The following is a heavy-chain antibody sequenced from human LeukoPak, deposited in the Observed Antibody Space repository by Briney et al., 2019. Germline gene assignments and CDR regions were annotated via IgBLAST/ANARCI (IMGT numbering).Heavy chain of an antibody. D-gene: IGHD6-19*01. CDR1: GFTFSSYA. CDR3: ARGLAGTGDY. Sequence: PGRSLRLSCAASGFTFSSYAMHWVRQAPGKGLEWVAVISYDGSNKYYADSVKGRFTISRDNSKNTLYLQMNSLRAEDTAVYYCARGLAGTGDYWGQGTLVTVSS. CDR2: ISYDGSNK. V-gene: IGHV3-30*04. J-gene: IGHJ4*02.